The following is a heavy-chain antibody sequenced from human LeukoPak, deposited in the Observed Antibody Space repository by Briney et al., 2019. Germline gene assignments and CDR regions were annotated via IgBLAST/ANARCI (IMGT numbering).Heavy chain of an antibody. V-gene: IGHV3-20*04. CDR2: IKGNGDTT. Sequence: GGSLRLSCAASGFTFHNYATHWVRQAPGKGLEWVSLIKGNGDTTYNADSVKGRFTISRDNSKNTLYLQMNSLRAEDTAVYYCARGAGSSGDAFDIWGQGTMVTVSS. D-gene: IGHD3-22*01. J-gene: IGHJ3*02. CDR1: GFTFHNYA. CDR3: ARGAGSSGDAFDI.